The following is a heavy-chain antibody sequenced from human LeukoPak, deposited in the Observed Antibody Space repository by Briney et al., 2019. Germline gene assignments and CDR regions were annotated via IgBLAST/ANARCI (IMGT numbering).Heavy chain of an antibody. J-gene: IGHJ6*02. CDR1: RYSFTSYD. D-gene: IGHD1-1*01. CDR3: AKERDDLPTEKYGLDV. V-gene: IGHV1-8*02. Sequence: ASVRVSCKASRYSFTSYDINWVRQAPGQGLEWMGWVNPRSGNTGYAQKFQGRVTLTRNTAISTAYMELSGLRSEDTAVYYCAKERDDLPTEKYGLDVWGQGTTVTVTS. CDR2: VNPRSGNT.